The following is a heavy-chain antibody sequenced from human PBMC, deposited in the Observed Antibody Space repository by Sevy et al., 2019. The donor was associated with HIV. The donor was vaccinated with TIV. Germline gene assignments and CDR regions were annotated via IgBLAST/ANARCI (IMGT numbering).Heavy chain of an antibody. Sequence: GGSLRLSCAASGFTFSSYGMHWVRQAPGKGLEWVAFIRYDGSNKYYADSVKGRFTISRDNSKNTLYLQMNSLRAEDTAVYYCAKDWDIVVVPAAIIKDYWGQGTLVTVSS. CDR3: AKDWDIVVVPAAIIKDY. CDR1: GFTFSSYG. V-gene: IGHV3-30*02. CDR2: IRYDGSNK. D-gene: IGHD2-2*01. J-gene: IGHJ4*02.